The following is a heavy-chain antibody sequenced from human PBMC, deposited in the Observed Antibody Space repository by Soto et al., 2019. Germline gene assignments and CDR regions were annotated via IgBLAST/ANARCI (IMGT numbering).Heavy chain of an antibody. D-gene: IGHD6-19*01. CDR1: GFTFSSYG. CDR3: AKDAGSGWYEY. Sequence: GGSLRLSCAASGFTFSSYGMHWVRQAPGKGLEWVAVISYDGSNKYYADSVKGRFTISRDNSKNTLYLQMNSLRAEDTAVYYCAKDAGSGWYEYWGQGTLVTVSS. CDR2: ISYDGSNK. J-gene: IGHJ4*02. V-gene: IGHV3-30*18.